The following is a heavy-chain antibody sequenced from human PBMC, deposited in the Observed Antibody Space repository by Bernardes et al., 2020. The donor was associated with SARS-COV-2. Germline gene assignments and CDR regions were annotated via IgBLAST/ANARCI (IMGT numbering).Heavy chain of an antibody. Sequence: SLRLSCAASGFTFPSYYMTWVRQAPGKGLEWVSSISGSTTYIYYANSVRGRFTISRDNAKDSLYLEMNNLRVEDTAVYYCAREVGTVPAAKDYFDSWGQGTLVTVSS. CDR1: GFTFPSYY. V-gene: IGHV3-21*01. CDR3: AREVGTVPAAKDYFDS. CDR2: ISGSTTYI. J-gene: IGHJ4*02. D-gene: IGHD2-2*01.